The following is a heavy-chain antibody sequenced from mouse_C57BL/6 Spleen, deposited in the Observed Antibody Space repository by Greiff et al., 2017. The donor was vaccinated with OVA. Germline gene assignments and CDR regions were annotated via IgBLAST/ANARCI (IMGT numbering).Heavy chain of an antibody. CDR1: GYTFTSYW. CDR2: IHPNSGST. V-gene: IGHV1-64*01. CDR3: AQGSYYYYARDY. J-gene: IGHJ4*01. Sequence: QVQLQQPGAELVKPGASVKLSCKASGYTFTSYWMHWVKQRPGQGLEWIGMIHPNSGSTNYNEKFKSKATLTVDKSSSTADMQLSSLTSEDSAVFYCAQGSYYYYARDYWGQGTSVTVSS. D-gene: IGHD2-12*01.